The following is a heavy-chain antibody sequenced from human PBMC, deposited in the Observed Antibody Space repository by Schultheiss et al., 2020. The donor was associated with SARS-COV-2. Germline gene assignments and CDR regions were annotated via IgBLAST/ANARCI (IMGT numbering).Heavy chain of an antibody. Sequence: SETLSLTCAVYGGSFSGYYWSWIRQPAGKGLEWIGYIYYSGSTNYNPSLKSRVTISVDTSKNQFSLKLSSVTAADTAVYYCARSEVVVIPRGYYYYGMDVLGQGTTFTVSS. J-gene: IGHJ6*02. V-gene: IGHV4-59*12. CDR3: ARSEVVVIPRGYYYYGMDV. CDR2: IYYSGST. D-gene: IGHD3-22*01. CDR1: GGSFSGYY.